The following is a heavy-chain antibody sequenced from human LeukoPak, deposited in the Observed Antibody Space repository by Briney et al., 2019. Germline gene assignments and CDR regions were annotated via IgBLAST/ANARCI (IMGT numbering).Heavy chain of an antibody. J-gene: IGHJ4*02. CDR1: GLTLNNLD. V-gene: IGHV3-23*01. CDR3: AKALGNWYFDY. CDR2: IRYGDGGT. Sequence: GGSLRLSCVVSGLTLNNLDMIWVRQAPGKGLEWLSAIRYGDGGTVYADSVKGRFTISRDNSQNTLLLQMSSLRIEDTAVYYCAKALGNWYFDYWGQGTLVTVSS. D-gene: IGHD5-24*01.